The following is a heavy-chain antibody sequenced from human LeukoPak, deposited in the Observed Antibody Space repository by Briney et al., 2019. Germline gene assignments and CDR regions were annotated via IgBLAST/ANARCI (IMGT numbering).Heavy chain of an antibody. CDR2: ISAYNGNT. J-gene: IGHJ6*03. CDR3: ARGTLGYCSGGSCPYYYYYMDV. V-gene: IGHV1-18*01. D-gene: IGHD2-15*01. CDR1: GYTFTSYG. Sequence: GASVKVSCKASGYTFTSYGISWVRQAPGQGLEWIGWISAYNGNTNYAQKLQGRVTMTTDTSTSTAYMELSSLRSEDTAVYYCARGTLGYCSGGSCPYYYYYMDVWGKGTTVTISS.